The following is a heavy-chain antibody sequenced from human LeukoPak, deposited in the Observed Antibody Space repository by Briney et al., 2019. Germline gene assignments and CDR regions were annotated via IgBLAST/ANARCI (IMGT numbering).Heavy chain of an antibody. CDR2: VYTSGST. D-gene: IGHD6-13*01. V-gene: IGHV4-4*07. CDR3: AREAAAGTFYFDY. J-gene: IGHJ4*02. Sequence: SETLSLTCIVSGDSISNYYWSWIRQPAGQGLEWIGRVYTSGSTNYNPSLKRRVTMSVDTSKNQFSLKLTSVTAADTAVYYCAREAAAGTFYFDYWGQGTLVTVSS. CDR1: GDSISNYY.